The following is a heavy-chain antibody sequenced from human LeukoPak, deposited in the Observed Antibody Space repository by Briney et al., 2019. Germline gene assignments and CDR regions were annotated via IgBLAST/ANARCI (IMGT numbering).Heavy chain of an antibody. CDR2: IYYSGSS. J-gene: IGHJ5*02. CDR3: RAGVVPGWFDP. V-gene: IGHV4-39*06. Sequence: PSGTLSLTCTASGVSISSSSYYWGWLRQPPGKGLEWIVSIYYSGSSYYNPFLKSRVNITVDPSKNQFTLRLGSVSAGDTAIYYSRAGVVPGWFDPWGQGTLVTVSS. CDR1: GVSISSSSYY.